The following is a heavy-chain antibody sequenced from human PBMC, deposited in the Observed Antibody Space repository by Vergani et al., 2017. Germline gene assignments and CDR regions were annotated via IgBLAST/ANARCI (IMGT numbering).Heavy chain of an antibody. V-gene: IGHV3-48*01. D-gene: IGHD4-17*01. Sequence: EVQLVESGGGLVQPGGSLRLSCAASGFTFSSYNMNWVRQAPGKGLEWVSYISSSSSTIYYADSVKGRFTISRDNAKNSLYLQMNSLSAEDTAVYYCASVPTTVTTNWFDPWGQGTLVTVSS. CDR2: ISSSSSTI. J-gene: IGHJ5*02. CDR1: GFTFSSYN. CDR3: ASVPTTVTTNWFDP.